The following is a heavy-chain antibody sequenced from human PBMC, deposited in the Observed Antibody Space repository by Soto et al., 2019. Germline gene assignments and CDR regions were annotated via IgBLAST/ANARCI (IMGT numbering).Heavy chain of an antibody. CDR3: ARGIPSPNYYYVWGSYRLAFDY. CDR1: GYTFTSYG. D-gene: IGHD3-16*02. CDR2: ISAYNGNT. Sequence: GASVKVSCKASGYTFTSYGISWVRQAPGQGLEWMGWISAYNGNTNYAQKLQGRVTMTTDTSTSTAYMELRSLRSDDTAVYCCARGIPSPNYYYVWGSYRLAFDYWGQGTLVTVSS. V-gene: IGHV1-18*01. J-gene: IGHJ4*02.